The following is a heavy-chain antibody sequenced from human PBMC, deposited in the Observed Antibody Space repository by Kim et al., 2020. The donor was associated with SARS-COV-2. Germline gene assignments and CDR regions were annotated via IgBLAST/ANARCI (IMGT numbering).Heavy chain of an antibody. V-gene: IGHV4-34*01. Sequence: SETLSLTCAVYGGSFSGYYWSWIRQPPGKGLEWIGEINHSGSTNYNPSLKSRVTISVDTSKNQFSLKLSSVTAADTAVDYCARGFPSSSWYYYYYYMAV. D-gene: IGHD6-13*01. J-gene: IGHJ6*03. CDR2: INHSGST. CDR1: GGSFSGYY. CDR3: ARGFPSSSWYYYYYYMAV.